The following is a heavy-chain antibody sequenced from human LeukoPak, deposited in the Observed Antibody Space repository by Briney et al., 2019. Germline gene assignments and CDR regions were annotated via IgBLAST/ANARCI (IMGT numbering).Heavy chain of an antibody. Sequence: SETLSLTCAVYGGSFSGYYWSWIRQPPGKGLEWIGEINHSGSTNYNPSLKSRVTISVDTSKNQFSLKLSSVTAADTAVYYCASGLIAAPDEGWGQGTLVTVSS. CDR1: GGSFSGYY. CDR3: ASGLIAAPDEG. CDR2: INHSGST. V-gene: IGHV4-34*01. D-gene: IGHD6-6*01. J-gene: IGHJ4*02.